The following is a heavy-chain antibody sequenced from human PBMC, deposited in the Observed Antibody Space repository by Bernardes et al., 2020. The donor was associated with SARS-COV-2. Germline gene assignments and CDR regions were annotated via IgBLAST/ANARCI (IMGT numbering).Heavy chain of an antibody. CDR2: LSWNSGSI. D-gene: IGHD5-18*01. Sequence: GGSLRLSCAASGFTFDDYAMHWVRQAPGKGLEWVSGLSWNSGSIVYADSVKGRFTISRDNAKNSLYLQMNSLRAEDTALYYCAKSSGYSYGSYFHYWGQGTLVTVSS. CDR1: GFTFDDYA. V-gene: IGHV3-9*01. J-gene: IGHJ4*02. CDR3: AKSSGYSYGSYFHY.